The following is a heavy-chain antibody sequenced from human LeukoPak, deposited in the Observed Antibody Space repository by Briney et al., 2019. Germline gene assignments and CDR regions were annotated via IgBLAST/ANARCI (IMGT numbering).Heavy chain of an antibody. CDR3: ARDIGRSGGY. J-gene: IGHJ4*02. V-gene: IGHV1-69*04. CDR2: IIPILGIA. D-gene: IGHD6-25*01. Sequence: SVKVSCKAAGGTFSSYAISWVRQAPGQGLEWMGRIIPILGIANYAQKFQGRGTITADKSTSTAYMELSSLRSGDTAVYYCARDIGRSGGYWGQGTLVTVSS. CDR1: GGTFSSYA.